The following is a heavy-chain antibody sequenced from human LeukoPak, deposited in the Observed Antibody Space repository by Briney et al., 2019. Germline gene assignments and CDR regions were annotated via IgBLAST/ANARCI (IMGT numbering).Heavy chain of an antibody. CDR2: IYHSGST. V-gene: IGHV4-38-2*02. J-gene: IGHJ4*02. CDR1: GYSISSGNY. CDR3: ARDGDFYYFDY. Sequence: SETLSHTCTVSGYSISSGNYWEWIRQPPGKGPEWIGSIYHSGSTYYNPSLKSRVSISVDTSKNQFSLRLSSVTAADTAVYYCARDGDFYYFDYWGQGTLVTVSS.